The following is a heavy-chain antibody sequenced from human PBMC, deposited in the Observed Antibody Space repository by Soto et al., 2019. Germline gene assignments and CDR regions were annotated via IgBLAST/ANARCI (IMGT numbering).Heavy chain of an antibody. V-gene: IGHV3-21*01. CDR2: ISSSSAYI. D-gene: IGHD6-13*01. CDR3: ARVEYRSSLTIDY. CDR1: GFTFSIYN. Sequence: GGSLRLSCAASGFTFSIYNVNWVRQAPGKGLEWVSSISSSSAYIYYSNSVKGRFTISRDNAKNSLFLQMNSLRAEDTAVYYCARVEYRSSLTIDYWGQGTLVTVSS. J-gene: IGHJ4*02.